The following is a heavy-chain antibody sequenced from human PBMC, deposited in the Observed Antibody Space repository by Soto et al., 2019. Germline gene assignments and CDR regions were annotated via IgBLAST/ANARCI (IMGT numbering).Heavy chain of an antibody. D-gene: IGHD1-1*01. CDR3: AKDAVPYLGNWPRFDP. Sequence: SVKVSCKASGGTFSSYAISWVRQAPGQGLEWMGGIIPIFGTANYAQKFQGRVTITADESTSTAYMELSSLRSEDTAVYYCAKDAVPYLGNWPRFDPWGQGTLVTVSS. CDR1: GGTFSSYA. J-gene: IGHJ5*02. V-gene: IGHV1-69*13. CDR2: IIPIFGTA.